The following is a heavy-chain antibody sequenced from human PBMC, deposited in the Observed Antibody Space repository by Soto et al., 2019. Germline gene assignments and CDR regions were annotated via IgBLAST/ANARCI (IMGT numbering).Heavy chain of an antibody. CDR3: AKGPVRYFDWSSPE. CDR2: ISGSGGST. Sequence: EVQLLESGGGLVQPGGSLRLSCAASGFTFSSYAMSWVRQAPGKGLEWVSAISGSGGSTYYADSVKGRFTISRDNSKNTLYLQMHSLRAEDTAVYYWAKGPVRYFDWSSPEWGQGTLVTVSS. CDR1: GFTFSSYA. J-gene: IGHJ4*02. D-gene: IGHD3-9*01. V-gene: IGHV3-23*01.